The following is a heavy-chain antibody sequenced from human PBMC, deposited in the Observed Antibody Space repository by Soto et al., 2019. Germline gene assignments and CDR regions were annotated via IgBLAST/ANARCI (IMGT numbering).Heavy chain of an antibody. V-gene: IGHV1-8*01. Sequence: ASVKVSCKASGYTFTSYDIDWVRQATGQGLEWMGWMNPNSGNTGYAQKFQGRVTMTRNTSISTAYMELSSLRSEDTAVYYCARRVGAARPPFFDYWGQGTLVTV. D-gene: IGHD6-6*01. CDR2: MNPNSGNT. CDR3: ARRVGAARPPFFDY. J-gene: IGHJ4*02. CDR1: GYTFTSYD.